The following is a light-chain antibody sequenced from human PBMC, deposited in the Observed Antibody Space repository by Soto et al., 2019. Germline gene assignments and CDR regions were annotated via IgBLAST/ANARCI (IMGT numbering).Light chain of an antibody. CDR2: GVT. Sequence: QSALAHPNPVSRAPGVSFSISGNGKDKDIGTYDYVSWYQQLPGRAPRLLIHGVTTRPSGISGRFSASKSGLAASLTISGLQPEDEADYYCSSFTSNRIYVFGPGTKVTVL. CDR3: SSFTSNRIYV. CDR1: DKDIGTYDY. V-gene: IGLV2-14*03. J-gene: IGLJ1*01.